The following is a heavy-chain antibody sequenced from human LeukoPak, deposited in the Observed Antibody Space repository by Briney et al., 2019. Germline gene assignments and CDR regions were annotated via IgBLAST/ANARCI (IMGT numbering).Heavy chain of an antibody. Sequence: KPSETLSLTCTVSGYSISSSYYWGWIRQPPGKGLEWIGSIYYSGSTYYNPSLKSRVTISVDTSKNQFSLKLSSVTAADTAVYYCARDSPSRFSSSWYQRPTPGFGYWGQGTLVTVSS. J-gene: IGHJ4*02. CDR1: GYSISSSYY. CDR2: IYYSGST. D-gene: IGHD6-13*01. CDR3: ARDSPSRFSSSWYQRPTPGFGY. V-gene: IGHV4-38-2*02.